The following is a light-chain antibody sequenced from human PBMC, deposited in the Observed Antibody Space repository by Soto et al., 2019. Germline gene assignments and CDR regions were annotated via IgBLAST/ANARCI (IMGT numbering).Light chain of an antibody. J-gene: IGKJ1*01. CDR1: QSISSW. CDR2: DAS. Sequence: DIKMTQSPSTVSASEGDRVTITCRASQSISSWLAWFQQKPGKAPKLLIFDASSLESGVPSRFSGSGSGTDFTLTISSLQPDDFAVYYCQQYYTYSRTFGQRTMVDI. V-gene: IGKV1-5*01. CDR3: QQYYTYSRT.